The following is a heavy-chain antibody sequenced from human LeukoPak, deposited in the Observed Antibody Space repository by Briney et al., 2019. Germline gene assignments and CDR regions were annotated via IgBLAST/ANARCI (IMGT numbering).Heavy chain of an antibody. V-gene: IGHV3-30*02. CDR2: IRYDGSNK. CDR1: GFNFRSFS. J-gene: IGHJ4*02. Sequence: PGGSLRLSCGVSGFNFRSFSMHWVRQAPGKGLEWVAFIRYDGSNKYYADSVKGRFTISRDNSKNTLYLQMNSLRAEDTAVYYCAKVGKSDRNNFFTTKEKQLDYWGQGTLLTISS. D-gene: IGHD1/OR15-1a*01. CDR3: AKVGKSDRNNFFTTKEKQLDY.